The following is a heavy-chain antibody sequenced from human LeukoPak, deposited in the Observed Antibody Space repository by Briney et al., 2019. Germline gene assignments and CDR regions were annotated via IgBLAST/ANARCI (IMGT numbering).Heavy chain of an antibody. D-gene: IGHD5-12*01. CDR1: GFTFSSYS. CDR2: ISSSSSYI. J-gene: IGHJ4*02. V-gene: IGHV3-21*01. Sequence: GGSLRLSCAASGFTFSSYSMNWVRQAPGKGLEWVSSISSSSSYIYYADSVKGRFTISRDNAKNSLYLQMNNLRAEDTAVYYCTRDSPYSGYGLDYWGQGTLVTVSS. CDR3: TRDSPYSGYGLDY.